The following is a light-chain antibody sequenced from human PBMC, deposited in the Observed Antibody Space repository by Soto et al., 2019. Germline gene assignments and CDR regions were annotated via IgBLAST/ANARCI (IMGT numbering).Light chain of an antibody. CDR3: QAWDSSTAV. Sequence: YELTQPPSVSVSPGQTASITCSGDKLGDKYACWYQQKPGQSPVLVIYQDSKRPSGIPERFSGSNSGNTATLTISGTQAMDEADYYCQAWDSSTAVFGTGTKVTVL. CDR1: KLGDKY. CDR2: QDS. J-gene: IGLJ1*01. V-gene: IGLV3-1*01.